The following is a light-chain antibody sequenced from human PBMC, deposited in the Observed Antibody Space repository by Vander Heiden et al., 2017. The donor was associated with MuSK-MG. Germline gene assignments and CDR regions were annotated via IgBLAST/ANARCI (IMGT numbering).Light chain of an antibody. CDR3: QNYDKALYT. Sequence: DIQMTQSPSSLSASVGDRVTITCRASQGISNYLAWYRQKPGKVPKLLIYAASTLQSGVPSRFSGSGFGTDFTLTVSSLQPEDVATYYCQNYDKALYTFGQGTKLEIK. CDR1: QGISNY. V-gene: IGKV1-27*01. J-gene: IGKJ2*01. CDR2: AAS.